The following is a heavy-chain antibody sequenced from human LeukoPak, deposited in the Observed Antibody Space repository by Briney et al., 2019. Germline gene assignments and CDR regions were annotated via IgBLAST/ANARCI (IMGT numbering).Heavy chain of an antibody. V-gene: IGHV4-61*08. Sequence: SETLSLTCTVSGGSISSGDYYWSWIRQPPGKGLEWIGYIYYSGSTNYNPSLKSRATISVDTSKNQFSLKLSSVTAADTAVYYCAREDDYGDPGVFDYWGQGTLVTVS. CDR1: GGSISSGDYY. CDR3: AREDDYGDPGVFDY. CDR2: IYYSGST. J-gene: IGHJ4*02. D-gene: IGHD4-17*01.